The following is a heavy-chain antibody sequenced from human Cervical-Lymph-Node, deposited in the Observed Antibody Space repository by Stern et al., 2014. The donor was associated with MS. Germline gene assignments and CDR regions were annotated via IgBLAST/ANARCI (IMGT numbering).Heavy chain of an antibody. CDR3: ARGIGTVLLSY. CDR2: INPYNGDT. V-gene: IGHV1-2*02. CDR1: GYSFTGYH. D-gene: IGHD1-1*01. J-gene: IGHJ4*02. Sequence: VQLVQSGAEVKRPGASVKVSCTASGYSFTGYHVHWGRQAPGQGLEWMGWINPYNGDTKYSQRFQGRVTMTRDTSTSTAYMDLSRLIFDDTAVYYCARGIGTVLLSYWGQGTLVTVSS.